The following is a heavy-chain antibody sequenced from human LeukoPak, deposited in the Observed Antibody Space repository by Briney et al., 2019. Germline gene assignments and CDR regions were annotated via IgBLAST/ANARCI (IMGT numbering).Heavy chain of an antibody. CDR1: GGSFSGFY. CDR3: ARGRYVGDYKGGFYYFDL. V-gene: IGHV4-34*01. Sequence: SETLSLTCAVSGGSFSGFYWTWIRQSPEKGLEWIGEINHSGSYTNNPSLKSRVTISVATPRNQVFLELTSVTAADTAVYYCARGRYVGDYKGGFYYFDLWGQGTLVTVSS. D-gene: IGHD4-17*01. CDR2: INHSGSY. J-gene: IGHJ4*02.